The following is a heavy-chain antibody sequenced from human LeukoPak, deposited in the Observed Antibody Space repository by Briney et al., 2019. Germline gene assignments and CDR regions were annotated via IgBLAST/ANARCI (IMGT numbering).Heavy chain of an antibody. CDR2: IIPIFGTA. Sequence: ASVKVSCKASGGTFSSYAISWVRQAPGQGLEWMGGIIPIFGTANCAQKFQGRVTITADESTSTAYMELSSLRSEDTAVYYCASGLRGYSYGYEFDYWGQGTLVTVSS. D-gene: IGHD5-18*01. V-gene: IGHV1-69*13. CDR1: GGTFSSYA. J-gene: IGHJ4*02. CDR3: ASGLRGYSYGYEFDY.